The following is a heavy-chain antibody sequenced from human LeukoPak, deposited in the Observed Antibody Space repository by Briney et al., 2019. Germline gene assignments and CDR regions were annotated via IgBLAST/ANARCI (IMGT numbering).Heavy chain of an antibody. Sequence: SETLSLTCAVYGGSFSGYYWSWIRQPPGKGLEWIGEINHSGSTNYNPSLKSRVTISVDTSKNQFSLKLSSVTAADTAVYYCARGSAPLLRYFDWLSPPLDYWGQGTLVTVSS. V-gene: IGHV4-34*01. CDR3: ARGSAPLLRYFDWLSPPLDY. CDR1: GGSFSGYY. CDR2: INHSGST. D-gene: IGHD3-9*01. J-gene: IGHJ4*02.